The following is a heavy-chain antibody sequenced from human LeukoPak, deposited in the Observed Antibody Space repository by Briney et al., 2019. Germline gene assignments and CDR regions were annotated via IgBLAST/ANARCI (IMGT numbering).Heavy chain of an antibody. Sequence: PGGSLRLFCAASGFTFSSYAMSWVRQAPGKGLEWVSGISFSGGTTYYADSVKGRFTISRDNSKNTLYLQMNSLRAEDTAVYYCAKHRWVVRGVIIQDAFDIWGQGTMVTVSS. D-gene: IGHD3-10*01. J-gene: IGHJ3*02. CDR2: ISFSGGTT. V-gene: IGHV3-23*01. CDR3: AKHRWVVRGVIIQDAFDI. CDR1: GFTFSSYA.